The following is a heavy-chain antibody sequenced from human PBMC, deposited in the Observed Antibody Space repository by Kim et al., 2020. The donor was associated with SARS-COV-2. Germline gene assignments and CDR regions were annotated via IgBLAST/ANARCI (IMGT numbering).Heavy chain of an antibody. CDR2: INHSGIT. D-gene: IGHD2-15*01. CDR3: ARFGSAGVAYFDY. V-gene: IGHV4-34*01. J-gene: IGHJ4*02. CDR1: GWSFSGYY. Sequence: SETLSLTCAVYGWSFSGYYWSWIRQPPGNGLEGIGEINHSGITNYNPSLKSRVTISVDTSKNQFSLKLSSVTAADTAVYYCARFGSAGVAYFDYWGQGTLVTVSS.